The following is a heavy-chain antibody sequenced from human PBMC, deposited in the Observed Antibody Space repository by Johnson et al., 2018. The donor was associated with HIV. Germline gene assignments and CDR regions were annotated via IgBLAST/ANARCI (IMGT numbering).Heavy chain of an antibody. CDR3: ARVGVSGYDLAAFDI. Sequence: EKLVESGGGLIQPGGSLRLSCAASGFTVSSNYMSWVRQAPGKGLEWVSVIYSGGSTYYADSVKGRFTISRDNSKNTLFLHMNSLRTEDTAIYYCARVGVSGYDLAAFDIWGRGTMVTVSS. CDR2: IYSGGST. D-gene: IGHD5-12*01. J-gene: IGHJ3*02. V-gene: IGHV3-66*03. CDR1: GFTVSSNY.